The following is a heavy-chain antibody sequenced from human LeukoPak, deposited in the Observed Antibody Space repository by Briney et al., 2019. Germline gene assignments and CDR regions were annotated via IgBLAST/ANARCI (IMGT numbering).Heavy chain of an antibody. CDR1: GGSFSGYY. CDR2: SNHSGST. J-gene: IGHJ4*02. D-gene: IGHD6-13*01. V-gene: IGHV4-34*01. Sequence: SETLSLTCAVYGGSFSGYYWSWIRQPPGKGLEWIGESNHSGSTNYNPSLKSRATISVDTSKTQYSLKLSPVTAAATAVYYSARGGEAAGTFVDYWGQGTLVTVSS. CDR3: ARGGEAAGTFVDY.